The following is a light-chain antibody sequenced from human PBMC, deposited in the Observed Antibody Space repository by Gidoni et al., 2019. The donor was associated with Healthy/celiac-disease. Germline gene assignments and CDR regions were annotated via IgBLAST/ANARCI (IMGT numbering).Light chain of an antibody. Sequence: DIVMTQSPDSLAVSLGERATINCKSSQSVLYSSNNKNYLAWYQQKPGQPPKLLIYWASNRESGVPDRFSGSGSGTDFTLTISSLQAEDGAVYYCQQYYSTPRTFGQGTKVEIK. V-gene: IGKV4-1*01. CDR3: QQYYSTPRT. J-gene: IGKJ1*01. CDR2: WAS. CDR1: QSVLYSSNNKNY.